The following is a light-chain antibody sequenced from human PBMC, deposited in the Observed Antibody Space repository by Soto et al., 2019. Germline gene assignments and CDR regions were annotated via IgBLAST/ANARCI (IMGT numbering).Light chain of an antibody. J-gene: IGKJ5*01. CDR1: QSISNY. CDR2: AAS. V-gene: IGKV1-39*01. CDR3: QQNYITPIT. Sequence: DIQMTQSPSSLSASVGDRATITCRASQSISNYLNWYQQKPGKAPELLIYAASTLQSGVPSRFSGSGSGADFTLTISSLQPEDVATYYCQQNYITPITFGQGTRLEMK.